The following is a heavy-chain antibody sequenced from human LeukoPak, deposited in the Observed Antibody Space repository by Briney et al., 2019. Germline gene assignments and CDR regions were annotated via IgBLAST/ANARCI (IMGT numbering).Heavy chain of an antibody. V-gene: IGHV3-15*01. Sequence: PGGSLRLSCAASGFTFSSYEMNWVRQAPGKGLEWVGRIKSKADGGTTDYAAPVKGRFTISRDDLKNTLYLQMNSLKTEDTAVYYCTTTVTTGSGLDYWGQGTLVTVSS. CDR2: IKSKADGGTT. D-gene: IGHD4-17*01. CDR1: GFTFSSYE. CDR3: TTTVTTGSGLDY. J-gene: IGHJ4*02.